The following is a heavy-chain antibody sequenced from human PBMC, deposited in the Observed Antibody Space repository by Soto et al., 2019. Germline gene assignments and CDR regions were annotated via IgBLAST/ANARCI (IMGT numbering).Heavy chain of an antibody. V-gene: IGHV1-18*04. D-gene: IGHD1-20*01. CDR1: TYIFTNYG. J-gene: IGHJ6*02. CDR2: ISPYNGNI. CDR3: ARDPPITGSLRGTPLMAV. Sequence: ASVKVSCKATTYIFTNYGITWVRQAPGQGLEWLGWISPYNGNINYAQKFLGRVTLTTATSTSTAYMELTSLTSDDTAVYYCARDPPITGSLRGTPLMAVWGQGTTVTVSS.